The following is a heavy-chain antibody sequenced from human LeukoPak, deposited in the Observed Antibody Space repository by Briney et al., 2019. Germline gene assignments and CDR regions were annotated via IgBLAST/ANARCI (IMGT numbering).Heavy chain of an antibody. J-gene: IGHJ4*02. CDR2: IIPIFGTA. V-gene: IGHV1-69*06. D-gene: IGHD1-20*01. Sequence: SVKVSCKASGGTFSSYAISWVRQAPGQGLEWMGGIIPIFGTANYAQKFQGRVTITADKSTSTAYMELSSLRVEDTAFYYCARRGNWYDPRDYFDNWGQGTLVTVSS. CDR1: GGTFSSYA. CDR3: ARRGNWYDPRDYFDN.